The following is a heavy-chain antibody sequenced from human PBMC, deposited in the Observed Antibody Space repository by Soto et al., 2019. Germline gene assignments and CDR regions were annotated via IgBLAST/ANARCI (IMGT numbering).Heavy chain of an antibody. CDR2: ISGSGGST. CDR1: GFTFSSYA. CDR3: AKAALTTPSKDFGVVTPYYFDY. V-gene: IGHV3-23*01. D-gene: IGHD3-3*01. Sequence: GGSLRLSCAASGFTFSSYAMSWVRQAPGKGLEWVSAISGSGGSTYYADSVKGRFTISRDNSKNTLYLQMNSLRAEDTAVYYCAKAALTTPSKDFGVVTPYYFDYWGQGTLVTVSS. J-gene: IGHJ4*02.